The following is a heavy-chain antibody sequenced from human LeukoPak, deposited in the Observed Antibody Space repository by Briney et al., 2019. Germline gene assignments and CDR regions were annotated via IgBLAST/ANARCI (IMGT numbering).Heavy chain of an antibody. CDR2: IKEDGSEE. D-gene: IGHD5-12*01. CDR3: ARDSPTGGYGDY. V-gene: IGHV3-7*03. J-gene: IGHJ4*02. CDR1: GFTFSNYR. Sequence: GGSLRLSCAASGFTFSNYRMNWVRHSPGRGLEWVANIKEDGSEEHYADSVKGRFTISRDNAKSSLHLQMDSLRAEDTAVYFCARDSPTGGYGDYWGQGTLVTVSS.